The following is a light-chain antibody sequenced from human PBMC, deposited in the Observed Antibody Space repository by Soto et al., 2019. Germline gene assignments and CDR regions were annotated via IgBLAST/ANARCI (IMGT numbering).Light chain of an antibody. CDR2: DAS. Sequence: DVQMTQSPSTLSASVGDRVTITCRASQSNSRWLAWYQQIPGKAPKLLIYDASTLESGVPSRFSGSGFGTEFTLTIISLQPDDFATYYCQQYNSYLRTFGQGTKVDIK. CDR3: QQYNSYLRT. J-gene: IGKJ1*01. CDR1: QSNSRW. V-gene: IGKV1-5*01.